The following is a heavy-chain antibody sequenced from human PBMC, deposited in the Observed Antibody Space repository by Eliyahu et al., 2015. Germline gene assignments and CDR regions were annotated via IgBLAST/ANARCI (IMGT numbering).Heavy chain of an antibody. CDR3: ARRLMDV. CDR1: GYEFVNYW. Sequence: EVQLVQSGAEIKKPGESXKISCQGFGYEFVNYWIAWVRQMPGKGLEWMGMVYPSDSNTRYSPAFQGQVTISVDKSISTAYLHWSSLKASDSAIYYCARRLMDVWGQGTTVTVS. J-gene: IGHJ6*02. V-gene: IGHV5-51*01. CDR2: VYPSDSNT.